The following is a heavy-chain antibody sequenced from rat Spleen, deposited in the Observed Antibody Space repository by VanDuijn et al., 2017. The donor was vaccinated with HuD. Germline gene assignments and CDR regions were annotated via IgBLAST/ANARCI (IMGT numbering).Heavy chain of an antibody. CDR1: GHSITTAYR. D-gene: IGHD1-4*01. Sequence: EVQLQESGPGLVKPSQSLSLTCSVTGHSITTAYRWNWIRKFPGNKLEWMGYINSAGSTLYNPSLKSRIPITLDTSKNQFFLQLNSVTTEDTATYYCARGARVPFAYWGQGTLVTVSS. V-gene: IGHV3-3*01. CDR3: ARGARVPFAY. CDR2: INSAGST. J-gene: IGHJ3*01.